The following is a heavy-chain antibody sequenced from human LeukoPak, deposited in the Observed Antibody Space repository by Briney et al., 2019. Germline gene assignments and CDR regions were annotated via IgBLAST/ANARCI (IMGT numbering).Heavy chain of an antibody. D-gene: IGHD2-2*02. Sequence: PSETLSLTCTVSGGSISSYYWSWIRQPPGKGLEWIGYIYYSGSTNYNPSLKSRVIISVDTSKNQFSLKLSSATAADTAVYYCARVDCSSTSCYRRLSFDIWGQGTMVTVSS. CDR3: ARVDCSSTSCYRRLSFDI. CDR1: GGSISSYY. CDR2: IYYSGST. V-gene: IGHV4-59*01. J-gene: IGHJ3*02.